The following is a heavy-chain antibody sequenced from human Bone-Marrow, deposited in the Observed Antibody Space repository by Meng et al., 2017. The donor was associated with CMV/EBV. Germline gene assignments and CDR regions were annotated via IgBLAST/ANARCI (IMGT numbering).Heavy chain of an antibody. D-gene: IGHD3-22*01. CDR3: VRDYYDSTTDRFDP. CDR2: ISSSSSYI. V-gene: IGHV3-21*01. J-gene: IGHJ5*02. Sequence: ASGFTFSSYSMNWVRQAPGKGLEWVSSISSSSSYIYYADSVKGRFTISRDNAKNSLYLQMNSLRAEDTAVYYCVRDYYDSTTDRFDPWGQGTLVTVSS. CDR1: GFTFSSYS.